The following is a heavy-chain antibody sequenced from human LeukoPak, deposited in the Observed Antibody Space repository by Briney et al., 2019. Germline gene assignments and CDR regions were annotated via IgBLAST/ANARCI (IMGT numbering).Heavy chain of an antibody. CDR2: IYENDEK. J-gene: IGHJ3*02. CDR3: AHRHRGVASDI. D-gene: IGHD2-15*01. CDR1: GFSFSSGGVG. Sequence: SGPTLVNPTQTLTLTCTFSGFSFSSGGVGVGWIRQPPGGALEWLGVIYENDEKLYSSSLQNRLSITKDTSKNQVVLTMANMDPVDTATYYCAHRHRGVASDIRGQGTMVTVSS. V-gene: IGHV2-5*01.